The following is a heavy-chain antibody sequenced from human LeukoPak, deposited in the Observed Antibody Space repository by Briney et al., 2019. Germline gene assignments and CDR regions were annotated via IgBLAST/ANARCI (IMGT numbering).Heavy chain of an antibody. CDR1: GFRLSDYY. CDR2: IYADGTT. Sequence: GGSLRLSCATSGFRLSDYYMTWVRQAPGKGLEWVSVIYADGTTFYSDSVKGRFTISRDTSKNTVYLQMNNLSAADTAVYYCAKDRSPYYYGSGSYFDYWGQGTLVTVSS. J-gene: IGHJ4*02. D-gene: IGHD3-10*01. V-gene: IGHV3-53*01. CDR3: AKDRSPYYYGSGSYFDY.